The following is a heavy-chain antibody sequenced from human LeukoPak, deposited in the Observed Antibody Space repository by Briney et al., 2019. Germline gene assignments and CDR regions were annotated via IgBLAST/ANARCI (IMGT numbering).Heavy chain of an antibody. J-gene: IGHJ4*02. CDR2: IKHDGSEK. CDR1: GFTFSSYW. Sequence: GGSLRLSCAASGFTFSSYWMSWVRQAPGKGLEWVANIKHDGSEKYYVDSVKGRFTISRDNAKNSLYLQMNSLRAEDTAVYYCARDREQQLVHPVDYWGQGTLVTVSS. V-gene: IGHV3-7*03. D-gene: IGHD6-13*01. CDR3: ARDREQQLVHPVDY.